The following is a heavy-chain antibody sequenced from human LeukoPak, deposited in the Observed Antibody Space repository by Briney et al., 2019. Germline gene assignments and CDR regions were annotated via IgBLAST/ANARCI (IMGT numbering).Heavy chain of an antibody. CDR1: GGSVSSSSYY. CDR2: IYYSGST. J-gene: IGHJ5*02. Sequence: SETLSLTCTVSGGSVSSSSYYWGWIRQPPGKGLVWIGSIYYSGSTYYNPSLKSRVTISVDTSKNQFSLKLSSVTAADTAVYYCANIAVAGTNWFDPWGQGTLVTVSS. CDR3: ANIAVAGTNWFDP. V-gene: IGHV4-39*01. D-gene: IGHD6-19*01.